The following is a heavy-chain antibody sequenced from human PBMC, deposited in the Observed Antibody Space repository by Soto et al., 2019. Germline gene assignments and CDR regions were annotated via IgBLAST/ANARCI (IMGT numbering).Heavy chain of an antibody. J-gene: IGHJ3*02. D-gene: IGHD3-9*01. CDR2: IYYSGST. V-gene: IGHV4-31*03. CDR3: AREDDILTGYYPAFDI. Sequence: QVQLQESGPGLVKPSQTLSLTCTVSGGSISSGGYYWSWIRQHPGKGREWIGYIYYSGSTYYNPSLKSRVTISVDTSKNQFSLKLSSVTAADTAVYYCAREDDILTGYYPAFDIWGQGTMVTVSS. CDR1: GGSISSGGYY.